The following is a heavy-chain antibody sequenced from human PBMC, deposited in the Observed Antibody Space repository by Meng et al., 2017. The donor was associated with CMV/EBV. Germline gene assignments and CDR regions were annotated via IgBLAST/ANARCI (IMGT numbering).Heavy chain of an antibody. V-gene: IGHV2-70*20. CDR2: IDWDDDK. Sequence: SGPTLVKPTQTLTLTCTFSGFSLSTSGMCVSWVRQPPGKALEWLALIDWDDDKYYSTSLKTRLTISKDTSKNQVVLTMTNMDPVDTATYYCARNRGTVPPYHYYGMDVWGQGTTVTVSS. CDR1: GFSLSTSGMC. CDR3: ARNRGTVPPYHYYGMDV. J-gene: IGHJ6*02. D-gene: IGHD2-2*01.